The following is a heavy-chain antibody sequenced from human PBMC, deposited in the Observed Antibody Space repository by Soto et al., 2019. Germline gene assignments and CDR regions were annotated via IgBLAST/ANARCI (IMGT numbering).Heavy chain of an antibody. Sequence: SETLSLTCTVSGGSISSGGYYWSWIRQHPGKGLEWIGYIYYSGSTYYNPSLKSRVTISVDTSKNQFSLKLSSVTAADTAVYYCARSYPPVDAFDIWGQGTMVTVSS. CDR2: IYYSGST. J-gene: IGHJ3*02. D-gene: IGHD3-16*01. V-gene: IGHV4-31*03. CDR3: ARSYPPVDAFDI. CDR1: GGSISSGGYY.